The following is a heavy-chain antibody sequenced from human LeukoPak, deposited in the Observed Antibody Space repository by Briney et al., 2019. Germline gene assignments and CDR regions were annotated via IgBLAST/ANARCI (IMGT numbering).Heavy chain of an antibody. D-gene: IGHD2-15*01. CDR2: ISAYNGNT. CDR1: GYTFTSYG. J-gene: IGHJ6*03. V-gene: IGHV1-18*01. Sequence: GASVKVSCKASGYTFTSYGISWVRQAPGQGLEWMGWISAYNGNTNYAQKLQGRVTMATDTSTSTAYMELRSLRSDDTAVYYCARRSYGTIEIGYCSGGSCYKNDYYYYYMDVWGKGTTVTVSS. CDR3: ARRSYGTIEIGYCSGGSCYKNDYYYYYMDV.